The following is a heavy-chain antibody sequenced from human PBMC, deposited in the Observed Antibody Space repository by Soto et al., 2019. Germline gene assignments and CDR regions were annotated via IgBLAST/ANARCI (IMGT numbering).Heavy chain of an antibody. J-gene: IGHJ4*02. D-gene: IGHD3-22*01. CDR1: GFTFSSYE. CDR2: ISSSGSTI. CDR3: ARILSPAYYDSSGYYFDY. Sequence: GESLKISCAASGFTFSSYEMNWVRQAPGKGLEWVSYISSSGSTIYYADSVKGRFTISRDNAKNSLYLQMNSLRAEDTAVYYCARILSPAYYDSSGYYFDYWGQGTLVTVSS. V-gene: IGHV3-48*03.